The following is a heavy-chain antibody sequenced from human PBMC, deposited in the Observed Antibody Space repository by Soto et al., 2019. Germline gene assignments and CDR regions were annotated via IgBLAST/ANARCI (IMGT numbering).Heavy chain of an antibody. V-gene: IGHV1-46*03. CDR3: ARDLRGIVVVPAASIAFDY. D-gene: IGHD2-2*01. J-gene: IGHJ4*02. CDR2: INPSGGST. CDR1: GYTFTSYY. Sequence: QVQLVQSGAEVKKPGASVKVSCKASGYTFTSYYMHWVRQAPGQGLEWMGIINPSGGSTSYAQKFQGRVTMTRDTSTSTVYMELSSLRSEDTAVYYCARDLRGIVVVPAASIAFDYWGQGTLVTVSS.